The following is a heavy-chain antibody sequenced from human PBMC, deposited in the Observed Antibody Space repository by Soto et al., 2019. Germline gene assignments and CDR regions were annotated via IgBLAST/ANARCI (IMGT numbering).Heavy chain of an antibody. CDR3: ASFLAVAGTGAYYFDY. CDR1: GGSISSSIYY. V-gene: IGHV4-39*01. J-gene: IGHJ4*02. D-gene: IGHD6-19*01. Sequence: PSETLSLTCTVSGGSISSSIYYWDWIRQPPGKGLEWIGSIYYSGSTYYNPSLKSRVTISVDTSKNQFSLKLSSVTAADTAVYYCASFLAVAGTGAYYFDYWGQGTLVTVSS. CDR2: IYYSGST.